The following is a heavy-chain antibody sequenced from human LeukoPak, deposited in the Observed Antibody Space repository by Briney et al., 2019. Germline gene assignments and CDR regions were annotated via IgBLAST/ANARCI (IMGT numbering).Heavy chain of an antibody. CDR3: ARVSDYGGNLGY. V-gene: IGHV1-69*04. D-gene: IGHD4-23*01. CDR1: GGTFSSYA. J-gene: IGHJ4*02. Sequence: ASVKVSCKASGGTFSSYAISWVRQAPGQGLEWMGRIIPIFGIANYAQKFQGRVTITADKSTSTAYMELSSLRSEDTAVYYCARVSDYGGNLGYWGQGTLVTVSS. CDR2: IIPIFGIA.